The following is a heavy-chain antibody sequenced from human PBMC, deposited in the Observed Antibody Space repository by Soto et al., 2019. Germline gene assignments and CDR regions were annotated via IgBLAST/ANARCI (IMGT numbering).Heavy chain of an antibody. J-gene: IGHJ4*02. D-gene: IGHD4-17*01. Sequence: XXTLSLTCTVSGGSISSYYWSWIRQPPGXXXXXXXXXYXXXSTXXNTXXXXXXXIXXXKXXXQLSMKMRSVTAAETAVYYCARRYGASFDYWGQGTLVNSPQ. V-gene: IGHV4-59*01. CDR1: GGSISSYY. CDR2: XYXXXST. CDR3: ARRYGASFDY.